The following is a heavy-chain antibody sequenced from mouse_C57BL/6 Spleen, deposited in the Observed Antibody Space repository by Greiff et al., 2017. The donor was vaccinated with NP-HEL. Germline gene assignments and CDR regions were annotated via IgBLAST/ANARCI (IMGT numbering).Heavy chain of an antibody. CDR1: GYTFTDYY. V-gene: IGHV1-19*01. J-gene: IGHJ4*01. D-gene: IGHD2-14*01. CDR3: ARRGYDGNYYAMDY. Sequence: EVQLQQSGPVLVKPGASVKMSCKASGYTFTDYYMNWVKQSHGKSLEWIGVINPYNGGTSYNQKFKGKATLTVDKSSSTAYMELNSLTSEDSAVYDCARRGYDGNYYAMDYWGQGTSVTVSS. CDR2: INPYNGGT.